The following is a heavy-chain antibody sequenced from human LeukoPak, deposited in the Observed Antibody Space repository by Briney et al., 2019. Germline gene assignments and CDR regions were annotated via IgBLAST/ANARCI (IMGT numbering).Heavy chain of an antibody. CDR3: AREGEDYYDSSGYYFDY. V-gene: IGHV3-53*01. J-gene: IGHJ4*02. Sequence: GGSLRLSCAASGFTVSSNYMSWVRRAPGKGLEWVSVIYSGGSTYYADSVKGRFTISRDNSKNTLYLQMNSLRAEDTAVYYCAREGEDYYDSSGYYFDYWGQGTLVTVSS. CDR1: GFTVSSNY. CDR2: IYSGGST. D-gene: IGHD3-22*01.